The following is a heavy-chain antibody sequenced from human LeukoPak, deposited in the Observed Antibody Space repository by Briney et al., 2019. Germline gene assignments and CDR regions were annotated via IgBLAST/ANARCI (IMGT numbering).Heavy chain of an antibody. CDR2: IYHSGST. CDR1: GGSISSGGYY. D-gene: IGHD2-2*02. J-gene: IGHJ4*02. CDR3: ARETHCSSTSCYRAPGDY. V-gene: IGHV4-30-2*01. Sequence: PSETLSLTCTVSGGSISSGGYYWSWIRQPPGKGLEWIGYIYHSGSTYYNPSLKSRVTISVDRSKSQFSLKLSSVTAADTAVYYCARETHCSSTSCYRAPGDYWGQGTLVTVSS.